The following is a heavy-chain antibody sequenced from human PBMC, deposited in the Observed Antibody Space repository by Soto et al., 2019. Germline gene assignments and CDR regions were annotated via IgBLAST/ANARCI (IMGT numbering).Heavy chain of an antibody. Sequence: QVQLQESGPGLVKPSQTLSLTCTVSGGSISTGGYYWYWIRQHPGMGLEYIGYIYYSGSTYYNPSLKSRVTIAVDTSKNQFSLKLSSVTAADTAVYYCATNGDYYDGSGSNYSQHWGQGTLVTVSS. CDR3: ATNGDYYDGSGSNYSQH. J-gene: IGHJ1*01. CDR1: GGSISTGGYY. CDR2: IYYSGST. V-gene: IGHV4-31*03. D-gene: IGHD3-22*01.